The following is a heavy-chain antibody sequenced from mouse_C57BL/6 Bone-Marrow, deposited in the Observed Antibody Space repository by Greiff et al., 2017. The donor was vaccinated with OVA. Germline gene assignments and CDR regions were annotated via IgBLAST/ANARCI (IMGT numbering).Heavy chain of an antibody. J-gene: IGHJ4*01. CDR2: IRNKANGYTT. CDR1: GFTFTDYY. V-gene: IGHV7-3*01. CDR3: ARFYDGYYYAMDY. D-gene: IGHD2-3*01. Sequence: EVMLVESGGGLVQPGGSLSLSCAASGFTFTDYYMSWVRQPPGKALEWLGFIRNKANGYTTEYSASVKGRFTISRDNSQSILYLQMNALRAEDSATYYCARFYDGYYYAMDYWGQGTSVTVSS.